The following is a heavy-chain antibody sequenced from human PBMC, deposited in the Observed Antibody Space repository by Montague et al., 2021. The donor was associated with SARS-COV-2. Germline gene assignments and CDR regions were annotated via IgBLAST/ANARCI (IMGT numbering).Heavy chain of an antibody. CDR1: GYSISTGYY. CDR2: IYHSGST. V-gene: IGHV4-38-2*02. D-gene: IGHD6-19*01. CDR3: AKVAGSHDTFDI. Sequence: SETLSLTCTVSGYSISTGYYWGWIRQPPGKGLEWIGTIYHSGSTYFNPSLKSRVTISVDTSKNQFSLNLSSVTAADTAVYYCAKVAGSHDTFDIWGRGTMDNVSS. J-gene: IGHJ3*02.